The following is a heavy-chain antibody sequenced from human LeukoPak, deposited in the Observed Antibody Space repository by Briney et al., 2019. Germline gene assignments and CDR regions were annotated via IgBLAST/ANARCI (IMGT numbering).Heavy chain of an antibody. CDR2: IYTSGST. CDR1: GGSISSSSYY. D-gene: IGHD3-3*01. Sequence: SETLSLTCTVSGGSISSSSYYWSWIRQPAGKGLEWIGRIYTSGSTNYNPSLKSRVTMSVDTSKNQFSLKLSSVTAADTAVYYCARDFWSGYYAPGYFDYWGQGTLVTVSS. CDR3: ARDFWSGYYAPGYFDY. V-gene: IGHV4-61*02. J-gene: IGHJ4*02.